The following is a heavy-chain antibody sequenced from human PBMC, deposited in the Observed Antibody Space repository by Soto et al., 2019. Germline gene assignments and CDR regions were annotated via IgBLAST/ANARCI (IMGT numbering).Heavy chain of an antibody. CDR2: IYYSGST. D-gene: IGHD1-26*01. CDR3: AALGWDPLFYYYGMDV. Sequence: QVQLQESGPGLVKPSQTLSLTCTVSGGSISSGDYYWSWIRQPPGKGLEWIGYIYYSGSTYYNPSLKSRVTISVDTSKNQFSLKLSSVTAADTAVYYCAALGWDPLFYYYGMDVWGQGTTVTVSS. J-gene: IGHJ6*02. CDR1: GGSISSGDYY. V-gene: IGHV4-30-4*01.